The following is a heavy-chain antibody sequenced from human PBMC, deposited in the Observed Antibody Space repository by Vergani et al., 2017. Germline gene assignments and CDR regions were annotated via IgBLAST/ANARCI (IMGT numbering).Heavy chain of an antibody. CDR1: GGSISSYY. Sequence: QVQLQESGPGLVKPSETLSLTCTVSGGSISSYYWSWIRQPPGKGLEWIGYIYYSGSTNYNPSLKSRVTISVDTSKNQFSRKLSSVTAADTAVYYCARDFKMATITDYYYGMDVWGQGTTVTVSS. V-gene: IGHV4-59*01. CDR3: ARDFKMATITDYYYGMDV. CDR2: IYYSGST. J-gene: IGHJ6*02. D-gene: IGHD5-24*01.